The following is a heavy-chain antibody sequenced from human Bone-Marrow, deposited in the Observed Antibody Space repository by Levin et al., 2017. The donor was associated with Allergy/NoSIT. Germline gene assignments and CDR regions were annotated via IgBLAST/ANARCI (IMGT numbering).Heavy chain of an antibody. J-gene: IGHJ3*02. Sequence: PGESLKISCAASGFTFSNYGMHWVRQAPGKGLEWLAIIWYDGSSKYYADSVKGRFTISRDNSKDMLYLQMNSLRAEDTAVYYCAVTYYYDSSGDPADAFDMWGQGTMVTVSS. CDR2: IWYDGSSK. V-gene: IGHV3-33*01. CDR3: AVTYYYDSSGDPADAFDM. D-gene: IGHD3-22*01. CDR1: GFTFSNYG.